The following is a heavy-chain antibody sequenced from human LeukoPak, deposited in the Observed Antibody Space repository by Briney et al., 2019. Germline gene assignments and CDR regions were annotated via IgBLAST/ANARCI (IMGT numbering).Heavy chain of an antibody. CDR3: ARDWDAMNNCFDP. CDR1: GYTFTNYG. D-gene: IGHD1-26*01. Sequence: ASVEVSCKASGYTFTNYGISWVRQAPGQGLEWMGWISTNSDIRTCAQTLQGRFTMTTDTATTTAYMELNNLTFEDTAVYYCARDWDAMNNCFDPWGQGTPVTVSS. V-gene: IGHV1-18*01. J-gene: IGHJ5*02. CDR2: ISTNSDIR.